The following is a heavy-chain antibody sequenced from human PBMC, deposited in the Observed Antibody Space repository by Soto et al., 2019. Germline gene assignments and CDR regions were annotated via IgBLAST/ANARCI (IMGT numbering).Heavy chain of an antibody. CDR3: AKDHKQFLTGVIGY. V-gene: IGHV3-30*18. J-gene: IGHJ4*02. Sequence: QVQLVESGGGVVQPGRSLRLSCAASGFTFSSYGMHWVRQAPGKGLEWVAVISYDGSNKYYADSVKGRFTISRDNSKKTLYLQMNSLRAEDTAVYYCAKDHKQFLTGVIGYWGQGTLVTVSS. D-gene: IGHD2-21*01. CDR1: GFTFSSYG. CDR2: ISYDGSNK.